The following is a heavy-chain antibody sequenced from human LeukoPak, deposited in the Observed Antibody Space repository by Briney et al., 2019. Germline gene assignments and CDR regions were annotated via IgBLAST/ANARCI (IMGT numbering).Heavy chain of an antibody. D-gene: IGHD3-10*02. V-gene: IGHV3-23*01. CDR2: ISCSGGNT. Sequence: GGSLRLSCAASGFTFSNYAMTWVRQAPGKGLEWVAVISCSGGNTYYADSVKGRFTISRDNSKNTLYLPMNSLRAEDTAVYYCANGNNGYYVRLDYWGQGALVSVCS. J-gene: IGHJ4*02. CDR3: ANGNNGYYVRLDY. CDR1: GFTFSNYA.